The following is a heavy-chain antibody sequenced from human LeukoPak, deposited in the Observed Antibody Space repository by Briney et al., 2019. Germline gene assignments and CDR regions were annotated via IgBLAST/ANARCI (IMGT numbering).Heavy chain of an antibody. V-gene: IGHV3-20*04. CDR3: ARDRVVVATTTPPYWYFDL. J-gene: IGHJ2*01. Sequence: PGGSLRLSCAASGFTFSSYGMSWVRQAPGKGLKWVSGINWNGGSTGYVDSVKGRFTISRDNAKNSLFLHMNSLRVEDTALYYCARDRVVVATTTPPYWYFDLWGRGTRVTVSS. D-gene: IGHD2-15*01. CDR1: GFTFSSYG. CDR2: INWNGGST.